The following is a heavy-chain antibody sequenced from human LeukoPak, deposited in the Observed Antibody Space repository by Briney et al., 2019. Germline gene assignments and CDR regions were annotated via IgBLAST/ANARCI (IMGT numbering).Heavy chain of an antibody. CDR3: ARGGPGDQFWSGQFDY. J-gene: IGHJ4*02. CDR2: ISGSGGST. D-gene: IGHD3-3*01. V-gene: IGHV3-23*01. Sequence: GGSLRLSCAASGFTFSSYAMSWVRQAPGKGLEWVSAISGSGGSTYYADSVKGRFTISRDNSKNTLYLQMNSLRAEDTAVYYCARGGPGDQFWSGQFDYWGQGTLVTVSS. CDR1: GFTFSSYA.